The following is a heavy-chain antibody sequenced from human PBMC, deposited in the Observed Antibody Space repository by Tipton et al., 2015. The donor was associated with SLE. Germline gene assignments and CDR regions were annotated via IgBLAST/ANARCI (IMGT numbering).Heavy chain of an antibody. J-gene: IGHJ6*03. V-gene: IGHV4-59*01. CDR3: ARDKAIFGAGYYMDV. D-gene: IGHD3-3*01. CDR2: IYNSGST. Sequence: TLSPTCTVSGGSISSYYWSWIRQPPGKGLEWIGYIYNSGSTNYNPSLKSRVTISVDTSKNQFSLKLSSVTAADTAVYYCARDKAIFGAGYYMDVWGKGTTVTVSS. CDR1: GGSISSYY.